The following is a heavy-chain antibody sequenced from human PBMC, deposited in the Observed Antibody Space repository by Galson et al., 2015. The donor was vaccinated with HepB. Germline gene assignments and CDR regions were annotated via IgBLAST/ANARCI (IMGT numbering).Heavy chain of an antibody. D-gene: IGHD3-22*01. CDR2: IDPSDSYT. J-gene: IGHJ4*02. CDR1: GYSFTSYW. V-gene: IGHV5-10-1*01. CDR3: ARLGDSSGYYSIIPMRD. Sequence: QSGAEVKKPGESLGISCKGSGYSFTSYWISWVRQMPGKGLEWMGRIDPSDSYTNYSPSFQGHVTISADKSISTAYLQWSSLKASDTAMYYCARLGDSSGYYSIIPMRDWGQGTLVTVSS.